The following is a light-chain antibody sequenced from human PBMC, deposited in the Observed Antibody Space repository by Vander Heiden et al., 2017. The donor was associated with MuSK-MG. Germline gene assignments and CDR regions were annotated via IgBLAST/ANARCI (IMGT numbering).Light chain of an antibody. J-gene: IGKJ2*02. CDR2: DAS. CDR3: QQPNNGHPLCT. CDR1: QSVSSY. V-gene: IGKV3-11*01. Sequence: EIVLTQSPATLSLSPGERATLSCRASQSVSSYLAWYKQKPGQAPRLLIYDASNRATGIKARFSGSGDGTDVTLTINSREPEDFEVYYCQQPNNGHPLCTFGQGTKMDIK.